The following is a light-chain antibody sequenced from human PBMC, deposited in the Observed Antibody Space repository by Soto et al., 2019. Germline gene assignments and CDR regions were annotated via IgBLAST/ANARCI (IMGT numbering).Light chain of an antibody. J-gene: IGKJ5*01. CDR1: QDISSA. CDR2: SAS. V-gene: IGKV1D-13*01. CDR3: QQYKNYPIT. Sequence: AIQLTQSPSSLSASVGDRVTITCRASQDISSALVWYQQKPGRAPKLLIYSASTLESGVPSRFSGSGSGTDFTLTLSSLQPEDFATYYCQQYKNYPITFGQGTRLEIK.